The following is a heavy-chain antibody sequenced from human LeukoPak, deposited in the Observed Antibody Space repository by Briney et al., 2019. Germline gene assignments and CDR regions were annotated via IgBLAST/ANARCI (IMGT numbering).Heavy chain of an antibody. CDR2: IIPIFGTA. CDR3: ARGSHYDFWSGYPLREDYYYYGMDA. Sequence: SVKVSCKASGGTFSSYAISWVRQAPGQGLEWMGGIIPIFGTANYAQKFQGRVTITADESTSTAYMELSSLRSEDTAVYYCARGSHYDFWSGYPLREDYYYYGMDAWGQGTTVTVSS. CDR1: GGTFSSYA. V-gene: IGHV1-69*13. J-gene: IGHJ6*02. D-gene: IGHD3-3*01.